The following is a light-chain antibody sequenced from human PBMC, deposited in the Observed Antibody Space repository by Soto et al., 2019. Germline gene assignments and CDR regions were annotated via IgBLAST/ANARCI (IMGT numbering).Light chain of an antibody. CDR2: AAS. J-gene: IGKJ4*01. V-gene: IGKV1-39*01. CDR1: QSISSY. Sequence: DIQMTQSPSSLSASVGDRVTITCRASQSISSYLNWYQQKPGKAPKLLIYAASSLQSGVPSRFSSSGSVTDFTLTISSLQPEDFATYYCQQSYRTPLTFGGGTKVEIK. CDR3: QQSYRTPLT.